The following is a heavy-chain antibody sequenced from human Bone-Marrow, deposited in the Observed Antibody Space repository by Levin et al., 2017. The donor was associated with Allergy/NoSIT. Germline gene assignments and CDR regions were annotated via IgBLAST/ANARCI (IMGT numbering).Heavy chain of an antibody. D-gene: IGHD2/OR15-2a*01. J-gene: IGHJ4*02. CDR1: GYTFTYRY. CDR2: ITIYNGNT. V-gene: IGHV1-45*01. Sequence: ASVKVSCKASGYTFTYRYLHWLRQAPGQALEWLGWITIYNGNTAYARKFRDRVTITRENSLTAVYMEMSNLRPEDTAVYYCSRSPLYGDTPYFDSWGQGTLVTVSS. CDR3: SRSPLYGDTPYFDS.